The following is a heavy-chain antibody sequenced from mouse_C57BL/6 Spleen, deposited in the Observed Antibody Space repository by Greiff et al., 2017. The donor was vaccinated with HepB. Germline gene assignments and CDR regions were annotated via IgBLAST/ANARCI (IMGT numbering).Heavy chain of an antibody. J-gene: IGHJ3*01. CDR2: IDPSDSYT. CDR1: GYTFTSYW. Sequence: QVQLKQPGAELVMPGASVKLSCKASGYTFTSYWMHWVKQRPGQGLEWIGEIDPSDSYTNYNQKFKGKSTLTVDKSSSTAYMQLSSLTSEDSAVYYCARKELRGFAYWGQGTLVTVSA. D-gene: IGHD3-3*01. V-gene: IGHV1-69*01. CDR3: ARKELRGFAY.